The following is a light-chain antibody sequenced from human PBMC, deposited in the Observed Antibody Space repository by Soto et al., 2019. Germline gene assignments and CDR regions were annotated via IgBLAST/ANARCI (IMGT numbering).Light chain of an antibody. CDR1: QTISSW. CDR2: AAS. Sequence: DIQMTQSASTLSGSVGDRVTITWRASQTISSWLAWYQQKQGKAPKLLIYAASSLQSGVPSRFSGSGYGTDFNLTISSLQTEDFATYYCQQSYSTPRTFGQGTKVDIK. V-gene: IGKV1-39*01. J-gene: IGKJ1*01. CDR3: QQSYSTPRT.